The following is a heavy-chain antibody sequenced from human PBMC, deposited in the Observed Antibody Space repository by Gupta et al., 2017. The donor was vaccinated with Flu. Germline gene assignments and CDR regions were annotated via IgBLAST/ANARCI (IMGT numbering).Heavy chain of an antibody. CDR3: ARGPYKDYYYYYGMDV. CDR1: GFTFSDYY. D-gene: IGHD1-1*01. J-gene: IGHJ6*02. CDR2: ISSSSSYT. Sequence: QVQLVESGGGLVKPGGSLGLSCAASGFTFSDYYMSWIRQAPGKGLEWVSYISSSSSYTNYADSVKCRFTISRDNAKNSLYLQMNSLRAEDTAVYYCARGPYKDYYYYYGMDVWGQGPTVTVSS. V-gene: IGHV3-11*05.